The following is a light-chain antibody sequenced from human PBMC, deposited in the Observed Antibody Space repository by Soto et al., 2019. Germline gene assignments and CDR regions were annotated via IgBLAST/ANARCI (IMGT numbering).Light chain of an antibody. CDR3: QQRSEWPPLT. J-gene: IGKJ4*01. Sequence: EIVLTQSPATLSLSPGERATLSCRASHSVNSYLAWYQQKPGQAPRLLIYDASKRATDVPARFSGSGSGTDFTLIISSLEPEDFAVYYCQQRSEWPPLTFGGGTKVEIK. V-gene: IGKV3-11*01. CDR2: DAS. CDR1: HSVNSY.